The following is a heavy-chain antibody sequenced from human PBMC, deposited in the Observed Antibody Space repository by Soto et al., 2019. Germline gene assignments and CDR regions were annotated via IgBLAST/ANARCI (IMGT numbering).Heavy chain of an antibody. CDR3: AQSGVYGDYGY. CDR2: INWDDDK. J-gene: IGHJ4*02. Sequence: QITLKESGPTLVKPTQTLTLTCTFSGFSLITNGVGVGWIRQPPGKALEWLALINWDDDKRYSPSLKRRLTITKDTSKHQVVLTRTNMDPVDTATYYCAQSGVYGDYGYWGQGTLVTVSS. D-gene: IGHD4-17*01. CDR1: GFSLITNGVG. V-gene: IGHV2-5*02.